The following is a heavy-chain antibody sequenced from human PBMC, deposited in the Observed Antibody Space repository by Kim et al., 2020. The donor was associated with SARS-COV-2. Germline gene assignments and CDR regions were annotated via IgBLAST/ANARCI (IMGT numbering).Heavy chain of an antibody. CDR3: AKVVVSSYVGYSYY. J-gene: IGHJ6*01. D-gene: IGHD3-10*02. Sequence: GGSLRLSCAASGFTFSGSGMSWVRQAPGKGLERVSAISANSDKTYYTDSVKGRFTISRDNSKNTLYLQMNSLRDEDTAIYYCAKVVVSSYVGYSYY. V-gene: IGHV3-23*01. CDR2: ISANSDKT. CDR1: GFTFSGSG.